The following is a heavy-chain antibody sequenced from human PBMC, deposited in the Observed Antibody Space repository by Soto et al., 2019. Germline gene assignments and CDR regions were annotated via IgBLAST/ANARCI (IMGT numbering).Heavy chain of an antibody. J-gene: IGHJ4*02. CDR1: GVTVSSNY. CDR3: ARDGYNYGGGYFDY. D-gene: IGHD5-18*01. CDR2: IYSGGST. Sequence: EVQLVESGGGLVQPGGSLRLSCAASGVTVSSNYMSWVRQAPGKGLEWVSVIYSGGSTYYADSVKGRFTISRDNSKNTLYLQVNSLRAEDTAVYYCARDGYNYGGGYFDYWGQGTMVTVSS. V-gene: IGHV3-66*01.